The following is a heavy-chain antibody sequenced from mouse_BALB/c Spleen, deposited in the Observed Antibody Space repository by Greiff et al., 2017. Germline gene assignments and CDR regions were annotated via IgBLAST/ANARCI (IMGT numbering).Heavy chain of an antibody. CDR3: ARNYPPDY. Sequence: VQLQQSGAELARPGASVKLSCKASGYTFTSYWMQWVKQRPGQGLEWIGAIYPGDGDTRYTQKFKGKATLTADKSSSTAYMQLSSLASEDSAVYYCARNYPPDYWGQGTTLTVSS. CDR2: IYPGDGDT. D-gene: IGHD2-1*01. CDR1: GYTFTSYW. V-gene: IGHV1-87*01. J-gene: IGHJ2*01.